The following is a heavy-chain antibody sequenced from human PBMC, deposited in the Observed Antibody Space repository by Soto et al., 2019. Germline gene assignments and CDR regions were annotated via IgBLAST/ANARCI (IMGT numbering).Heavy chain of an antibody. CDR1: GFTFSSYG. Sequence: QVQLVESGGGVVQPGRSLRLSCAASGFTFSSYGMHWVRQAPGKGLEWVAVISYDGSNKYYADSVKGRFTISRDNSKNTLYLQMNSLRAEDTAVYYWASMIPGFDYWGQGTLVTVSS. J-gene: IGHJ4*02. V-gene: IGHV3-30*03. D-gene: IGHD3-16*01. CDR2: ISYDGSNK. CDR3: ASMIPGFDY.